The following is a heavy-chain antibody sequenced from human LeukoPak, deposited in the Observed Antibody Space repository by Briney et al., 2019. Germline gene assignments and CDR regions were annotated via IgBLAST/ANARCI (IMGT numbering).Heavy chain of an antibody. Sequence: PSETLSLTCTVSGGSISSYYWSWIRQPPGEGLEWIGYIYYSGSTNYNPSLKSRVTISVDTSKNQFSLKLSSVTAADTAVYYCARGPPYYYFDYWGQGTLVTVSS. D-gene: IGHD3-10*01. V-gene: IGHV4-59*01. CDR2: IYYSGST. CDR1: GGSISSYY. J-gene: IGHJ4*02. CDR3: ARGPPYYYFDY.